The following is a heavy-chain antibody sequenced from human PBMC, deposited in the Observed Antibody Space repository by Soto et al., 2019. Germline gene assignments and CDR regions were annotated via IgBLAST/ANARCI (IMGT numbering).Heavy chain of an antibody. CDR2: INHSGST. Sequence: PSETLSLTCAVYGGSFSGYYWSWIRQPPGKGLEWIGEINHSGSTNYNPSLKSRVTISVDTSKNQFSLKLSSVTAADTAVYYCARAQSGSYWGYNWFDPWGQGTLVTVSS. D-gene: IGHD1-26*01. CDR1: GGSFSGYY. CDR3: ARAQSGSYWGYNWFDP. V-gene: IGHV4-34*01. J-gene: IGHJ5*02.